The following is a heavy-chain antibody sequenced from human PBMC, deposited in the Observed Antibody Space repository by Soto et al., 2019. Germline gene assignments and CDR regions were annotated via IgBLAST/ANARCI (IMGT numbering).Heavy chain of an antibody. CDR3: ARTVLGPDLLADSFVDYYYYMDV. Sequence: SETLSLTCTVSGGSISNLYWSWIRQPPGKGLEWIGYVYYTGSTSYNPSLKRRVTFSADSSRGQFSLRLNSVTAADTAVYYCARTVLGPDLLADSFVDYYYYMDVWGQGTTVTVSS. V-gene: IGHV4-59*08. CDR2: VYYTGST. D-gene: IGHD3-9*01. J-gene: IGHJ6*03. CDR1: GGSISNLY.